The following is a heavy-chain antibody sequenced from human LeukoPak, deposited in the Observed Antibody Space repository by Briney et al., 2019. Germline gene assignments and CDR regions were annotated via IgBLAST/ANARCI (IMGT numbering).Heavy chain of an antibody. CDR2: INHSGST. J-gene: IGHJ5*02. Sequence: PSETLSLTCAVYGGSFSGYYWSWIRQPPGKGLEWIGEINHSGSTNYNPSLKSRVTISVDTSKNQFSLKLSSVTAADTAVYYCARRRVRLNWFDPWGQGTLVTVSS. CDR3: ARRRVRLNWFDP. CDR1: GGSFSGYY. D-gene: IGHD2-21*01. V-gene: IGHV4-34*01.